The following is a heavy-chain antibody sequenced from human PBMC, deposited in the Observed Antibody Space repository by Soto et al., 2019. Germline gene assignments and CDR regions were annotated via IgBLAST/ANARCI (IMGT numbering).Heavy chain of an antibody. CDR1: GFTFSSYG. J-gene: IGHJ3*02. CDR3: AKDDHAPFAFDI. V-gene: IGHV3-30*18. CDR2: ISYDGSNK. Sequence: GGSLRLSCAASGFTFSSYGMHWVRQAPGKGLEWVAVISYDGSNKYYADSVKGRFTISRDNSKNTLYLQMNSLRAEDTAVYYCAKDDHAPFAFDIWGQGTMVTVSS.